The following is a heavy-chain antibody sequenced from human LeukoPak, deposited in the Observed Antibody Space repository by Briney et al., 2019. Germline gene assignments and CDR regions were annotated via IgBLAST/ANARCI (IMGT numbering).Heavy chain of an antibody. J-gene: IGHJ6*02. D-gene: IGHD2-2*01. CDR1: GGSFSGYY. V-gene: IGHV4-34*01. Sequence: PSETLSLTCAVYGGSFSGYYWSWIRQPPGKGLEWSGEINHSGSTNYNPSLKSRVTISVDTSKNQFSLKLSSVTAADTAVYHCASDIVVVPAAMGSYYSYGMDVWGQGTTVTVSS. CDR2: INHSGST. CDR3: ASDIVVVPAAMGSYYSYGMDV.